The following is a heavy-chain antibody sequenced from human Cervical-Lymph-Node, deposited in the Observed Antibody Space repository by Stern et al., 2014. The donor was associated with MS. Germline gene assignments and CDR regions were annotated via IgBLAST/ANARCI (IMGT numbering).Heavy chain of an antibody. CDR2: ISYDGSNK. V-gene: IGHV3-30*18. D-gene: IGHD4-11*01. CDR3: AKNDHDYSNHPFDY. CDR1: GFTFSSYG. J-gene: IGHJ4*02. Sequence: QVQLVESGGGVVQPGRSLRLSCAASGFTFSSYGMHWVRQAPGKGLEWVAVISYDGSNKCYADSVKGRFTISRDNSKNTLYLQMNSLRAEDTAVYYCAKNDHDYSNHPFDYWGQGTLVTVSS.